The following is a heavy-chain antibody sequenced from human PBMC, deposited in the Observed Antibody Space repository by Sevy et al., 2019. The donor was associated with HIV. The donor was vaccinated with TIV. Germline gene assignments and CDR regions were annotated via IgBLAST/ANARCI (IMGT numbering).Heavy chain of an antibody. Sequence: GGSLRLSCAASGLALSDNYMAWIRQAPGKGLEWVSYISGGGATIYYADSVKGRFTISRDNAKATLHLQMNSLRVDDTAVYFCARDPFHFLRGCFWGQGTQVTVSS. CDR1: GLALSDNY. J-gene: IGHJ4*02. CDR3: ARDPFHFLRGCF. CDR2: ISGGGATI. D-gene: IGHD3-10*01. V-gene: IGHV3-11*01.